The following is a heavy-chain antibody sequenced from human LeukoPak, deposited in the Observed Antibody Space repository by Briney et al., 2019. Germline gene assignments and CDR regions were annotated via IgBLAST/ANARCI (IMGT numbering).Heavy chain of an antibody. J-gene: IGHJ4*02. CDR2: IIPIFGTA. CDR3: ASQVRGGATRY. Sequence: GASVKVSCNASGGTFSSYAISWVRQAPGQGLEWMGGIIPIFGTANYAQKFQGRVTITTDESTSTAYMELSSLRSEDTAVYYCASQVRGGATRYWGQGTLVTVSS. CDR1: GGTFSSYA. D-gene: IGHD1-26*01. V-gene: IGHV1-69*05.